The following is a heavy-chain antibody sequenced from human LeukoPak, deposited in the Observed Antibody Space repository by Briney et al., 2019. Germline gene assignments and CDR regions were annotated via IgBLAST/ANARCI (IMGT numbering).Heavy chain of an antibody. CDR2: IIPIFGTA. CDR1: GGTFSSYA. J-gene: IGHJ4*02. D-gene: IGHD2-2*02. Sequence: SVKVSCKASGGTFSSYAISWVRQAPGQGLEWMGGIIPIFGTANYAQKFQGRVTITADVSTSTAYMELSSLRSEDTAVYYCARSDCSSTSCYIADYYFDYWGQGTLVTVSS. V-gene: IGHV1-69*01. CDR3: ARSDCSSTSCYIADYYFDY.